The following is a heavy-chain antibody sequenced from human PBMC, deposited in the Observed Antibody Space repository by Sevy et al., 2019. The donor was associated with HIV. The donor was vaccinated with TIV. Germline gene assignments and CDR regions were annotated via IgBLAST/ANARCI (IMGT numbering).Heavy chain of an antibody. J-gene: IGHJ4*02. CDR1: GFTFSSYA. CDR2: ISYDGSNK. Sequence: GGSLRLSCAASGFTFSSYAMHWVRQAPGKGLEWVAVISYDGSNKYYADSVKGRFTISRDNSKNTLYLQMNSLRAEDTAVYYCARDGVDSSGWYGDYWGQGTLVTVFS. D-gene: IGHD6-19*01. CDR3: ARDGVDSSGWYGDY. V-gene: IGHV3-30-3*01.